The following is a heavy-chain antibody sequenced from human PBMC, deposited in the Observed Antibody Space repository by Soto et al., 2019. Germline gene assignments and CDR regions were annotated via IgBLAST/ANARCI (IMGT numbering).Heavy chain of an antibody. Sequence: ASVKVSCKASGYTFTSYDINWVRQATGQGLEWMGWMNPNRGNTGYAQKFQGRVTMTRNTSISTAYMERSSLRSEDTAVYYCARGKSIAVADPRGYYYYMDVSGKVTTDTVSS. V-gene: IGHV1-8*01. CDR1: GYTFTSYD. CDR3: ARGKSIAVADPRGYYYYMDV. D-gene: IGHD6-19*01. J-gene: IGHJ6*03. CDR2: MNPNRGNT.